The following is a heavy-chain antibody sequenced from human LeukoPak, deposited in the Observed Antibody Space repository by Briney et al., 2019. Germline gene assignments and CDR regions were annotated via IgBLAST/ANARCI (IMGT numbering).Heavy chain of an antibody. V-gene: IGHV3-30*18. D-gene: IGHD3-10*01. CDR2: ISYNGSNK. Sequence: GGSLRLSCAASGFTFSSYGMHWVRQAPGKGLEWVAVISYNGSNKYYADSVKGRFTISRDNSKNTLYLQMNSLRAEDTAVYYCAKDRSRITMVRGVLDYWGQGTLVTVSS. CDR1: GFTFSSYG. J-gene: IGHJ4*02. CDR3: AKDRSRITMVRGVLDY.